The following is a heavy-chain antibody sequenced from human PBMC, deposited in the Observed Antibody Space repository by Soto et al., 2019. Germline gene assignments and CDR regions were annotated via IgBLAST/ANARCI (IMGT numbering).Heavy chain of an antibody. Sequence: QVQLVESGGGVVQPGRSLRLSCAASGFTFSSYGMHWVRQAPGKGLEWVAVISYDGSNKYYADSVKGRFTISRDNSKNTLYLQMNSLRAEDTAVYYCAKDMGGYCISTSCPPPYYYGMDVWGQGTTVTVSS. CDR1: GFTFSSYG. CDR2: ISYDGSNK. CDR3: AKDMGGYCISTSCPPPYYYGMDV. D-gene: IGHD2-2*01. J-gene: IGHJ6*02. V-gene: IGHV3-30*18.